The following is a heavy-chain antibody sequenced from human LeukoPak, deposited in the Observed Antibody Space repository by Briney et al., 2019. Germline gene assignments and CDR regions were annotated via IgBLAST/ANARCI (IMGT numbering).Heavy chain of an antibody. CDR2: ISGSGGST. CDR3: AKDRYCTNGVCYPSTRYYYYGMDV. CDR1: GFTFSSYA. D-gene: IGHD2-8*01. J-gene: IGHJ6*02. V-gene: IGHV3-23*01. Sequence: GGSLRLSCAASGFTFSSYAMSWVRQAPGKGLELVSAISGSGGSTYYADSVKGRFTISRDNSKNTLYLQMNSLRAEDTAVYYCAKDRYCTNGVCYPSTRYYYYGMDVWGQGTTVTVSS.